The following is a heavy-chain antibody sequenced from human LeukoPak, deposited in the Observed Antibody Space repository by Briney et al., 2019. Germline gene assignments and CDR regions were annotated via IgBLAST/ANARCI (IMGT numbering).Heavy chain of an antibody. CDR1: GFTFTGYY. CDR3: AREDSNPKYYYYYGVDV. D-gene: IGHD4-11*01. J-gene: IGHJ6*02. Sequence: VASVKVSCKASGFTFTGYYMHWVRQAPGQGLEWMGRINPNSGGTKYAQKFQGRVTMTRDTSINTAYMELSRLRSDDTAVYYCAREDSNPKYYYYYGVDVWGQGTTVTVSS. V-gene: IGHV1-2*06. CDR2: INPNSGGT.